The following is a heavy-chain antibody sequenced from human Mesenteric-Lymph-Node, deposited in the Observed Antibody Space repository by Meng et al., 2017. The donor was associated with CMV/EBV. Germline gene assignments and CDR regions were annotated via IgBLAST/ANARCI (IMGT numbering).Heavy chain of an antibody. J-gene: IGHJ4*02. CDR3: ARDEYGSGSPIDY. CDR2: SSGYNARI. CDR1: GYNFISYG. D-gene: IGHD3-10*01. Sequence: KASGYNFISYGISWVRQAPGQGLEWMGWSSGYNARIDYAQKFQSRVTMTRDTSTSSVYMELGSLRSDDTALYYCARDEYGSGSPIDYWGQGTLVTVSS. V-gene: IGHV1-18*01.